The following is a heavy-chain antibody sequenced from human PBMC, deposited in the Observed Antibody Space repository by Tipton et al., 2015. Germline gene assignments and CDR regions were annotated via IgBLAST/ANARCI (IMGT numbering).Heavy chain of an antibody. J-gene: IGHJ6*02. CDR3: ARDLEHGMDV. CDR2: ISYSGST. V-gene: IGHV4-61*01. CDR1: GGSVNSANYY. Sequence: LRLSCTVSGGSVNSANYYWSWIRQPPGKGLEWIGYISYSGSTHYNPSLKSRVAIPVDASKNQFSLTLKSVTAADTAAYYCARDLEHGMDVWGHGTTVTVSS. D-gene: IGHD5-24*01.